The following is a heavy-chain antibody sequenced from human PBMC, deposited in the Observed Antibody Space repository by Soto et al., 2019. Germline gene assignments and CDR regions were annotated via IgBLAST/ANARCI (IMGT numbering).Heavy chain of an antibody. CDR1: GGSISSSSYY. V-gene: IGHV4-39*01. J-gene: IGHJ4*02. CDR2: IYYSGST. Sequence: SETLSLTCTVSGGSISSSSYYWGWIRQPPGKGLEWIGSIYYSGSTYYNPSLKSRVTISVDTSKDQFSLKLSSVTAADTAVYYCASCITIFGVVNYYFDYWGQGTLVTVSS. D-gene: IGHD3-3*01. CDR3: ASCITIFGVVNYYFDY.